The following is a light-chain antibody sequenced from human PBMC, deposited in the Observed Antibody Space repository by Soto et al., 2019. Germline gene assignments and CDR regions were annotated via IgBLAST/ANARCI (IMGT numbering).Light chain of an antibody. Sequence: EILLTKSPGTLSLSPGERATLSCRASQSLSSTYLAWYQQKPGQAPRLLIFGASSRATGIPDRFSGSGSGTDFTLTISRLEPEDFAVYYCQQFGSSPTFGQGTKVEIK. CDR2: GAS. CDR1: QSLSSTY. V-gene: IGKV3-20*01. CDR3: QQFGSSPT. J-gene: IGKJ1*01.